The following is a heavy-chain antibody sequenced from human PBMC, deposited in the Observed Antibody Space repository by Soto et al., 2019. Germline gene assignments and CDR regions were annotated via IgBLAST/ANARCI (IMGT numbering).Heavy chain of an antibody. J-gene: IGHJ6*02. V-gene: IGHV3-48*01. CDR1: GFTFSSYS. CDR3: ARDRSYYDILTSEYYYYYGMDV. Sequence: EVQLVESGGGLVQPGGSLRLSCAASGFTFSSYSMNWVRQAPGKGLEWVSYISSSSSTIYYADSVKGRFTISRDNAKNSLYLQMNSLRAEDTAVHYCARDRSYYDILTSEYYYYYGMDVWRQGTTVTVSS. CDR2: ISSSSSTI. D-gene: IGHD3-9*01.